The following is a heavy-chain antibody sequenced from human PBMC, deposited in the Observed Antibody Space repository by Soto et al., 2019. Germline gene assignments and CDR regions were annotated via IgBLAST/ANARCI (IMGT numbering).Heavy chain of an antibody. CDR2: ISDDASEI. CDR1: GFTFSNDA. V-gene: IGHV3-33*04. D-gene: IGHD1-1*01. Sequence: QVHLVESGGGVVQSGRPLRLSCEGSGFTFSNDAMHWVRQAPGKGLEWVAFISDDASEIFYADALKGRFSVYRDNPKNTLFLHMNSPRAEDTAVYYCVIARVAEPTLDHWGEGTLDTVSS. J-gene: IGHJ4*02. CDR3: VIARVAEPTLDH.